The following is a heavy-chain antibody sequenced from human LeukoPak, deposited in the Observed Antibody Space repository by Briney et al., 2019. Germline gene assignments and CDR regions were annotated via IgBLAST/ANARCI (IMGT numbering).Heavy chain of an antibody. CDR1: GFTFSSYA. CDR2: ISGSGGST. V-gene: IGHV3-23*01. CDR3: ARDGDTTFDY. D-gene: IGHD5-18*01. J-gene: IGHJ4*02. Sequence: PGGSLRLSCAASGFTFSSYAMSWVRQAPGKGLEWVSAISGSGGSTYYADSVKGRFTISRDNAKNSLYLQMSSLRAEDTAVYYCARDGDTTFDYWGQGTLVTVSS.